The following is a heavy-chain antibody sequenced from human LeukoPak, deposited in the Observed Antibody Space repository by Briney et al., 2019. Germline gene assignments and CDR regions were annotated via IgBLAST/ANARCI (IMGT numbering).Heavy chain of an antibody. J-gene: IGHJ4*02. Sequence: GGSLRLSCAASGFTFDSYSMNWVRQAPGKGLEWVSSISSSSGSIYYADSVKGRFTISRDNAKNSLYLQMNNLRAEDTAVYYCARAPYYYDSSGYYYAIDYWGQGTLVTVSS. CDR3: ARAPYYYDSSGYYYAIDY. CDR2: ISSSSGSI. D-gene: IGHD3-22*01. V-gene: IGHV3-21*01. CDR1: GFTFDSYS.